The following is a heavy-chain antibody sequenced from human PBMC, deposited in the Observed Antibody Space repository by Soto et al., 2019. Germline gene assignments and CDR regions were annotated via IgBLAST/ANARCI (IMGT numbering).Heavy chain of an antibody. V-gene: IGHV4-39*01. D-gene: IGHD6-13*01. CDR1: GGSIISSSYY. Sequence: KTSETLSLTCTVSGGSIISSSYYWVWIRQPPGKGLEWIGSIYYSGSTYYNPSLKSRVTISVDTSKNQFSLKLSSVTAADTAVYYCARSVGSSWPNWFDPWGQGTLVTVSS. CDR3: ARSVGSSWPNWFDP. J-gene: IGHJ5*02. CDR2: IYYSGST.